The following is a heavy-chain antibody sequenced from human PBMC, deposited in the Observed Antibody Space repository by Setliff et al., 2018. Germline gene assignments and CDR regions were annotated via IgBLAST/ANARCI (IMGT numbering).Heavy chain of an antibody. V-gene: IGHV4-38-2*02. CDR3: ATVGSPVAGDDAFDV. J-gene: IGHJ3*01. CDR1: DCSLAKCYY. D-gene: IGHD6-19*01. Sequence: KASETLSLTCSFSDCSLAKCYYWGWIRQAPGKGLEWIGSVYDDGRTNYSPSLKSRLIISVDTSNNQFSLKLDSVTAADTAMYFCATVGSPVAGDDAFDVWGQGTMVTVSS. CDR2: VYDDGRT.